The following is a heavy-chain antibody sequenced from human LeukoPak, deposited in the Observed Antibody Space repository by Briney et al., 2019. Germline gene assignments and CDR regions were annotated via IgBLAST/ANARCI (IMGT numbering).Heavy chain of an antibody. J-gene: IGHJ6*02. CDR2: SRNKANSYST. Sequence: GGSLRLSCAASGFTFSSYSMNWVRQAPGKGLEWAARSRNKANSYSTVYAASVQGRFTISRDESKNSLYLQMNSLITEDTAVYYCAKEGGLGPVWYYGMDVWGQGTTVTVSS. CDR1: GFTFSSYS. D-gene: IGHD3-16*01. CDR3: AKEGGLGPVWYYGMDV. V-gene: IGHV3-72*01.